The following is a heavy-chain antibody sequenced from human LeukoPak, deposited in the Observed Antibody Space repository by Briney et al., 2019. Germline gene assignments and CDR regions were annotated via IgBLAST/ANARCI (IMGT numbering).Heavy chain of an antibody. Sequence: ASVKVSCKASGGTFSSYAISWVRQAPGQGLEWMGRIIPILGIANYAQKFQGRVTITADKSTSTAYMELSSLRSEDTAVYYCARIPGDYYGMDVWGQGTTVTVSS. V-gene: IGHV1-69*04. CDR1: GGTFSSYA. J-gene: IGHJ6*02. D-gene: IGHD2-21*01. CDR3: ARIPGDYYGMDV. CDR2: IIPILGIA.